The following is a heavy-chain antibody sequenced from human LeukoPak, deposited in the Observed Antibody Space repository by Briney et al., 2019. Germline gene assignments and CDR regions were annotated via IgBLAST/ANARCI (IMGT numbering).Heavy chain of an antibody. CDR2: ISSDGSTD. J-gene: IGHJ4*02. CDR3: ARRLLGSTAAFDH. Sequence: PGRSLRLSCVGSGFIFRNYAMSWVRQAPGKGLEWVAVISSDGSTDYYADSVKGRVAVSRDNSKNTVYLQMNSLRDDNTAVYHCARRLLGSTAAFDHWGQGTQVTVSS. V-gene: IGHV3-30*09. CDR1: GFIFRNYA. D-gene: IGHD6-13*01.